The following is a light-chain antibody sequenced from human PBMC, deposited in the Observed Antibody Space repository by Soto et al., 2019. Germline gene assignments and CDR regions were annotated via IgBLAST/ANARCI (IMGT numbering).Light chain of an antibody. J-gene: IGKJ1*01. V-gene: IGKV1-39*01. Sequence: DIQMTQSPSSLSASVGDRVTITCRASQSISSYLNWYQQKPGKAPKLLIYAASSLQSGVPSRFSGSGSGTDFTLTISSLQPEDFATYYCQQCYIKPRTFGKGTMV. CDR3: QQCYIKPRT. CDR2: AAS. CDR1: QSISSY.